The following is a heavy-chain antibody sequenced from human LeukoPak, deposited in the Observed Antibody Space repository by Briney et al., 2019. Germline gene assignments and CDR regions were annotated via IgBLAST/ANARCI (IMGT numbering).Heavy chain of an antibody. CDR2: IYYSGST. Sequence: PSETLSLTCTVSSGSINTYYWSWIRQPPGKGLEWIGYIYYSGSTNYNPSLESRVTISVDTSKNQFSLRLSSVTAADTAVYYCARGKAAAGTSYSAGMDVWGQGTTATVSS. CDR1: SGSINTYY. CDR3: ARGKAAAGTSYSAGMDV. V-gene: IGHV4-59*12. J-gene: IGHJ6*02. D-gene: IGHD6-13*01.